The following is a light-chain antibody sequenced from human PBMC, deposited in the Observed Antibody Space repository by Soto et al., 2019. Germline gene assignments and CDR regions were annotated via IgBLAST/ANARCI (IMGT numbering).Light chain of an antibody. Sequence: DIQMTQSPSTLSASVGDRVTITCRASQSISSWLAWYQQKPGKAPKLLIYKASSIESGVPSRFSGSGSGTEFTRTLTSLQPDDLATYYCQQYNSFPTFGQGTKVEIK. CDR3: QQYNSFPT. V-gene: IGKV1-5*03. CDR1: QSISSW. CDR2: KAS. J-gene: IGKJ1*01.